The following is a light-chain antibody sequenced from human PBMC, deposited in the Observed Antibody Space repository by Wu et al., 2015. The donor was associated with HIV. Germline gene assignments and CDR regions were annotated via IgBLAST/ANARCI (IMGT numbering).Light chain of an antibody. Sequence: EILMTQSPATLSASPGDRVTLSCTSSQSINSNLAWYQQKPGQPPRLLIYGASTRATGIPARFSGSESGTEFTLTISSIQSEDFALYYCQQYNNWPLWTFGRGTKVEIK. CDR2: GAS. V-gene: IGKV3-15*01. J-gene: IGKJ1*01. CDR1: QSINSN. CDR3: QQYNNWPLWT.